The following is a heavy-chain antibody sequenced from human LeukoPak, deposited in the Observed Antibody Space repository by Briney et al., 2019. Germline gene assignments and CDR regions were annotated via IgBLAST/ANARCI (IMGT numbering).Heavy chain of an antibody. CDR2: ISGSGGRT. Sequence: PGGSLRLSCAASGFTFSSYWMSWVRQAPGKGLEWVSGISGSGGRTYYADSVKGRFTISRDNSKNTLYLQMNSLRAEDTAVYYCAKDGYTEWLGLYYFDYWGQGTLVTVSS. CDR1: GFTFSSYW. D-gene: IGHD6-19*01. V-gene: IGHV3-23*01. J-gene: IGHJ4*02. CDR3: AKDGYTEWLGLYYFDY.